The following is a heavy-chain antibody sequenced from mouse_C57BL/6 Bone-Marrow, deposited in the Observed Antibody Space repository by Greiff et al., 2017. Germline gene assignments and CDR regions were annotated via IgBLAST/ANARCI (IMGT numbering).Heavy chain of an antibody. Sequence: EVQLVESGGGLVQPKGSLKLSCAASGFSFNTYAMNWVRQAPGKGLEWVARIRSKSNNYATYYADSVKDRFTISRDDSESMLYLQMNNLKTEDTAMYYCVRGGDGYYDFDYWGQGTTLTVSS. CDR2: IRSKSNNYAT. D-gene: IGHD2-3*01. J-gene: IGHJ2*01. CDR1: GFSFNTYA. CDR3: VRGGDGYYDFDY. V-gene: IGHV10-1*01.